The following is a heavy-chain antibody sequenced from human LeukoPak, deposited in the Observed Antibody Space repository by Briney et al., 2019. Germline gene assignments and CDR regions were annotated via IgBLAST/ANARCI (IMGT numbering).Heavy chain of an antibody. V-gene: IGHV1-46*01. CDR3: ARARRITGTMYYFDY. D-gene: IGHD1-7*01. Sequence: ASVKVSFTASGYTFTSYYMHWVRQAPGQGLEWMGIINPSGGSTSYAQKFQGRVTMTRDTSTSTVYMELSSLRSEDTAVYYCARARRITGTMYYFDYWGQGTLVTVSS. CDR2: INPSGGST. CDR1: GYTFTSYY. J-gene: IGHJ4*02.